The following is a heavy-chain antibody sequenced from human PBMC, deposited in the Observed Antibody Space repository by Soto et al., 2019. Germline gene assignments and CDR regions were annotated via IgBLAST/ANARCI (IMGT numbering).Heavy chain of an antibody. CDR1: GFSFDRYA. CDR3: AKGGIRLGNIYLDV. D-gene: IGHD1-1*01. Sequence: EVQLLESGGGLVQPGGSLRLSCAASGFSFDRYAMTWVRQAPGKGPEWVSSISYSGGSTSYADSVRGRFTTSRDNSKDRVYLRLNSLRAEATARYFCAKGGIRLGNIYLDVWGIGTTVTVSS. CDR2: ISYSGGST. V-gene: IGHV3-23*01. J-gene: IGHJ6*03.